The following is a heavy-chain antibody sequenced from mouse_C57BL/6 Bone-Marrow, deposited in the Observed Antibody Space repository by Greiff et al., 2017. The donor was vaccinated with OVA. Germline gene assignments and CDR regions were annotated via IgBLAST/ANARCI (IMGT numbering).Heavy chain of an antibody. J-gene: IGHJ2*01. CDR1: GFSLTSYG. Sequence: QVTLKESGPGLVQPSQRLSITCTVSGFSLTSYGVHWVRQSPGKGLEWLGVIWSGGSTDYNAAFISRLSISKDNSKSQVFFKMNSLQAEDTAIYYCARRGNQVPYYFDYWGQGTTLTVSS. CDR2: IWSGGST. CDR3: ARRGNQVPYYFDY. V-gene: IGHV2-2*01.